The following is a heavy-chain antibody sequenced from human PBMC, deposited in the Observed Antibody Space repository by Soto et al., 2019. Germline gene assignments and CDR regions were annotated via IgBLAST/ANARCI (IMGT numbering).Heavy chain of an antibody. CDR2: INHSGST. J-gene: IGHJ4*02. CDR1: GGSFSGYY. Sequence: SETLSLTCAVYGGSFSGYYWSWIRQPPGKGLEWIGEINHSGSTNYNPSLKSRVTISVDTSKNQFSLKLSSVTAADTAVYYCGRGPGFWSGYYFGHYSDYWGQGTLVTVSS. D-gene: IGHD3-3*01. V-gene: IGHV4-34*01. CDR3: GRGPGFWSGYYFGHYSDY.